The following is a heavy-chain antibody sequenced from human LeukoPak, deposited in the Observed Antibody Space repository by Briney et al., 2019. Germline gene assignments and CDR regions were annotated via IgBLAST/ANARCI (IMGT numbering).Heavy chain of an antibody. J-gene: IGHJ6*02. CDR1: GGTFSSYA. CDR2: IIPIFGTA. V-gene: IGHV1-69*13. Sequence: SVKVSCKASGGTFSSYAISWLRQAPGQGLEWMGGIIPIFGTANYAQKFQGRVTITADESTSTAYMELSSLRPEDTAVYYCARAGITIFGVAHSYYYYGMDVWGQGTTVTVSS. D-gene: IGHD3-3*01. CDR3: ARAGITIFGVAHSYYYYGMDV.